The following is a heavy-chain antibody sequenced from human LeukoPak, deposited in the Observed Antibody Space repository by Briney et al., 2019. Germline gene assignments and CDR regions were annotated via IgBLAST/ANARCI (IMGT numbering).Heavy chain of an antibody. CDR2: INPNSGGT. V-gene: IGHV1-2*02. J-gene: IGHJ6*03. CDR3: ARGMEPYYYMDV. D-gene: IGHD1-26*01. CDR1: GYTFTGYY. Sequence: ASVKVSCRASGYTFTGYYMHWVRQAPGQGLEWMGWINPNSGGTNYAQKFQGRVTMTRDTSISTAYMELSRLRSDDTAVYYCARGMEPYYYMDVWGKGTTVTVSS.